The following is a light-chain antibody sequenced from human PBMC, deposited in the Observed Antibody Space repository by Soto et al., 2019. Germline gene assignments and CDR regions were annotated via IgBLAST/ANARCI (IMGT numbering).Light chain of an antibody. J-gene: IGLJ1*01. CDR3: SSYRRSSTLV. CDR1: SSDVGGYNY. Sequence: QSALTQPASVSGSPGKSITISCTGTSSDVGGYNYVSWYQQHPGKAPKLMIYEVSNRPSGVSNRFSGSKSGNTASLTISGLQAEDEADYYCSSYRRSSTLVFGTGTKLTVL. CDR2: EVS. V-gene: IGLV2-14*01.